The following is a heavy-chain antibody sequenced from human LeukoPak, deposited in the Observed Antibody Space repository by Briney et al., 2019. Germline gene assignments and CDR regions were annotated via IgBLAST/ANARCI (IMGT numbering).Heavy chain of an antibody. D-gene: IGHD3-10*01. CDR2: IYPGDSDT. CDR3: ARRDGSVRDGFDM. Sequence: GESLKISFKGSGYSFAIYWIAWVRQMPGKGLEWMGSIYPGDSDTRYSPSLQGQVTISADKSISTAYLQWSSLKASDSALHYCARRDGSVRDGFDMWGQGTMVTVSS. J-gene: IGHJ3*02. V-gene: IGHV5-51*01. CDR1: GYSFAIYW.